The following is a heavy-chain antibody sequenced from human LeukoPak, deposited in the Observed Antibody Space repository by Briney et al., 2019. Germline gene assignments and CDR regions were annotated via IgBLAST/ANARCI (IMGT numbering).Heavy chain of an antibody. CDR2: ISGSGGST. Sequence: GGSLRLSCAASGFTFSSYAMSWVRQAPGKGLEWVSAISGSGGSTYYADSVKGRFTISRDNSKNTLYLQMNSLRAEDTAVYYCAKPSPVGYGDYVDYYYGMDVWGQGTTVTVSS. V-gene: IGHV3-23*01. CDR3: AKPSPVGYGDYVDYYYGMDV. D-gene: IGHD4-17*01. J-gene: IGHJ6*02. CDR1: GFTFSSYA.